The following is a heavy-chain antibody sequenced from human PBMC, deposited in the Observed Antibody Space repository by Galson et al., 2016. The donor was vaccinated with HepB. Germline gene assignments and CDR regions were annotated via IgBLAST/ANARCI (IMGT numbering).Heavy chain of an antibody. D-gene: IGHD3-10*01. J-gene: IGHJ6*02. Sequence: SLRLSCAASGFTFSTYAMSWVRQAPGKGLEWVSSLSATTGRTYYADSVKGRFTISRDNSKNTLYVQMNSLRAEDTAVYYCARHPTRSAHMDVWGQGTTVTVSS. CDR3: ARHPTRSAHMDV. CDR2: LSATTGRT. CDR1: GFTFSTYA. V-gene: IGHV3-23*01.